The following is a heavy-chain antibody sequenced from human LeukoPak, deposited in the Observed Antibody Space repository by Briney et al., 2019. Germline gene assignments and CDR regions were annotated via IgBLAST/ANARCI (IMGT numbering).Heavy chain of an antibody. Sequence: SETLSLTCTVSGGSISSGSYYWSWIRQPAGKGLEWIGCIYTSGSTNYNPSLKSRVTISVDTSKNQFSLKLSSVTAADTAVYYCAREYCSSTSCYPNDWYFDLWGRGTLVTVSS. CDR2: IYTSGST. V-gene: IGHV4-61*02. CDR3: AREYCSSTSCYPNDWYFDL. J-gene: IGHJ2*01. D-gene: IGHD2-2*01. CDR1: GGSISSGSYY.